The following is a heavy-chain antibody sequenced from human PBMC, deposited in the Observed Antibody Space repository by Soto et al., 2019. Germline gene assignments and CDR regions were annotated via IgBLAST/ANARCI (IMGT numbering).Heavy chain of an antibody. D-gene: IGHD3-3*01. Sequence: SSETLSLTCAVYGGSFSGYYWSWIRQPPGKGLEWIGEINHSGSTNYNPSLKSRVTISVDTSKNQFSLKLSSVTAADTAVYYCARHGDNVLRFLEWSPRQLYYYGMDVWGQGTTVTVSS. CDR1: GGSFSGYY. J-gene: IGHJ6*02. CDR2: INHSGST. CDR3: ARHGDNVLRFLEWSPRQLYYYGMDV. V-gene: IGHV4-34*01.